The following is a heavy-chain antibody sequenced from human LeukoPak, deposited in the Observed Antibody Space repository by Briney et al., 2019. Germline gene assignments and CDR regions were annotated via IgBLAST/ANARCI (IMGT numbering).Heavy chain of an antibody. CDR1: GFNFNVYA. CDR2: TSYDGSKI. Sequence: GGSLRLSCEASGFNFNVYAMHWVRQAPGKGLEWVAATSYDGSKIYYSDSVQGRFTISRDNSKNTLYLQMNSLTTDDTAVYYGARGKMRTLALAEYLQDWGQGTLVTVSP. J-gene: IGHJ1*01. V-gene: IGHV3-30*04. CDR3: ARGKMRTLALAEYLQD.